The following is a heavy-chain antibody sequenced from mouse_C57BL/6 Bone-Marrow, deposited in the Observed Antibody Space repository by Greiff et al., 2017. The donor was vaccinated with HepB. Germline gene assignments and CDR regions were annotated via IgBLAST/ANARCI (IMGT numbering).Heavy chain of an antibody. D-gene: IGHD1-1*01. V-gene: IGHV1-64*01. CDR3: ARRITTEDFDV. J-gene: IGHJ1*03. CDR1: GYTFTSYW. CDR2: IHPNSGST. Sequence: VQLQQPGAELVKPGASVKLSCNASGYTFTSYWMHWVKQRPGQGLEWIGMIHPNSGSTNYNEKFKSKATLTVDKSSSTAYMQLSSLTSEDSAVYYCARRITTEDFDVWGTGTTVTVSS.